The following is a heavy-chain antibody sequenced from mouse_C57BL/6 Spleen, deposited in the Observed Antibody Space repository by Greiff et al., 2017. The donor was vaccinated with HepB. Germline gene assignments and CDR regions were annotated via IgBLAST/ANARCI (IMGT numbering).Heavy chain of an antibody. D-gene: IGHD1-1*01. J-gene: IGHJ4*01. V-gene: IGHV1-85*01. CDR1: GYTFTSYD. Sequence: VVEPGASVKLSCKASGYTFTSYDINWVKQRPGQGLEWIGWIYPRDGSTKYNEKFKGKATLTVDTSSSTAYMELHSLTSEDSAVYFCARRRSSTVVGAMDYWGQGTSVTVSS. CDR3: ARRRSSTVVGAMDY. CDR2: IYPRDGST.